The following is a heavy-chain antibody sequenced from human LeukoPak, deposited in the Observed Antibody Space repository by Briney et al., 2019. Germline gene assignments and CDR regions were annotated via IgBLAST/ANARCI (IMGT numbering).Heavy chain of an antibody. D-gene: IGHD6-13*01. CDR2: ISGGGGST. Sequence: GGSLRLSCAASGFTFTSYAMTWVRQAPGKGLEWVSSISGGGGSTYYADSVKGRFTISRDNAKNSLYLQMNSLRAEDTAVYYCAKDSGWFRFDYWGQGTLVTVSS. CDR1: GFTFTSYA. J-gene: IGHJ4*02. V-gene: IGHV3-23*01. CDR3: AKDSGWFRFDY.